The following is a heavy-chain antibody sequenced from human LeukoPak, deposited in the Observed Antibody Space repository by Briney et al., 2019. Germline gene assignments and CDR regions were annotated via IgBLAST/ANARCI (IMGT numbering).Heavy chain of an antibody. CDR2: INPSGGST. CDR3: ARSGRPAVRLEWLRREYNWFDP. J-gene: IGHJ5*02. CDR1: GYTFTSYY. D-gene: IGHD5-12*01. Sequence: ASVKVSCKASGYTFTSYYMHWVRQAPGQGLEWMGIINPSGGSTSYAQKFQGRVTMTRDTSTSTVYMELSSLRSEDTAVYYCARSGRPAVRLEWLRREYNWFDPWGQGTLVTVSS. V-gene: IGHV1-46*01.